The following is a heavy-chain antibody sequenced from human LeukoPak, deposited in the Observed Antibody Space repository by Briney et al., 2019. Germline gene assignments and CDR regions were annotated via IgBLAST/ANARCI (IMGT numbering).Heavy chain of an antibody. CDR3: ARDGVTTQLLRINYFDY. V-gene: IGHV3-30*04. CDR1: GFTFSSYA. J-gene: IGHJ4*02. D-gene: IGHD3-22*01. Sequence: PGGSLRLSCAASGFTFSSYAMHWVRQAPGKGLEWVAVISYDGSNKYYADSVKGRFTISRDSSKNTLYLQMTSLRAEDTAVYYCARDGVTTQLLRINYFDYWGQGTLVTVSS. CDR2: ISYDGSNK.